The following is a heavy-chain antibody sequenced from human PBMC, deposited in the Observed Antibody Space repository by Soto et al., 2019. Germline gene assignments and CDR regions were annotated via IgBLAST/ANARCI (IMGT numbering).Heavy chain of an antibody. Sequence: EVQLLESGGGLVQPGGSLRLSCVVSGFTFNNYAMTWVRQAPGKGLQWVSSISGGAETTYYADSVKGRFTISRDDSKNALFLQMNNLRVEDTAVYYCAKDRMNHNSVWDPFDIWGQGTMVTVSS. D-gene: IGHD2-15*01. CDR3: AKDRMNHNSVWDPFDI. V-gene: IGHV3-23*01. CDR2: ISGGAETT. CDR1: GFTFNNYA. J-gene: IGHJ3*02.